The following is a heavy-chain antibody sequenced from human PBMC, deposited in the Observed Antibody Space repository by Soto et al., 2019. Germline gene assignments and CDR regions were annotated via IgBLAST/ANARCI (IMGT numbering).Heavy chain of an antibody. V-gene: IGHV4-30-4*01. J-gene: IGHJ2*01. Sequence: QVQLQESGPGLVKPSQTLSLTCTVSGGSISSGDYYWSWIRQPPGKGLEWIGYIYYSGSTYYNPSLKSRVTISVDTSKNQFSLKLSSVTAADTAVYYCASTRTDGYNSQYWYFDLWGRGTLVTVSS. D-gene: IGHD5-12*01. CDR2: IYYSGST. CDR3: ASTRTDGYNSQYWYFDL. CDR1: GGSISSGDYY.